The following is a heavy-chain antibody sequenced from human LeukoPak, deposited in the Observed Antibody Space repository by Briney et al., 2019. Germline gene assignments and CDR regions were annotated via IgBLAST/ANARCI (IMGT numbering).Heavy chain of an antibody. J-gene: IGHJ4*02. Sequence: GGSLRLSCAASGFTFSSYWMHWVRQAPGKGLVWVSRINSDGSSTSYADSVKGRFTISRDNAKNTLYLQMNSLRAEDTAVYYCARGEDYTKFDYWGQRTLVTVSS. V-gene: IGHV3-74*01. CDR1: GFTFSSYW. D-gene: IGHD4-11*01. CDR2: INSDGSST. CDR3: ARGEDYTKFDY.